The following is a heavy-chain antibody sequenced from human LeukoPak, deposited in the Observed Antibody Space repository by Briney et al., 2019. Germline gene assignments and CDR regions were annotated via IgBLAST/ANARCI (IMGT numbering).Heavy chain of an antibody. CDR3: ARDPNHLVAATALDY. V-gene: IGHV3-30*02. Sequence: GGSLRLSCAASGISFRSYGMHWVRQAPGKGLEWVTFIWYDASNKYYAESVKGRFTIPRDNFKNTLYLQMNSLRTEDTAVYYCARDPNHLVAATALDYWGQGTLVTVSS. CDR1: GISFRSYG. D-gene: IGHD2-2*01. CDR2: IWYDASNK. J-gene: IGHJ4*02.